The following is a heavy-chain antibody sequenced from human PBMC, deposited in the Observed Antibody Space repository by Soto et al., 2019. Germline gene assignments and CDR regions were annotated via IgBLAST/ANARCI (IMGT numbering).Heavy chain of an antibody. V-gene: IGHV3-15*07. CDR3: STYSSSSVKGY. CDR1: GFTFSNAW. D-gene: IGHD6-6*01. Sequence: PGGSLRLSCAASGFTFSNAWMTWVRQAPGKGLEWVGRIKSKTDGGTTDYAAPVRGRFTISRDDSKNTLYLQMNSLKTEDTAVYYCSTYSSSSVKGYWGQGTLVTVSS. CDR2: IKSKTDGGTT. J-gene: IGHJ4*02.